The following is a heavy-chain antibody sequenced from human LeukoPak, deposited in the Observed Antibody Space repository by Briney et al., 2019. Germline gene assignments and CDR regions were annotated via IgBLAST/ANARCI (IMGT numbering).Heavy chain of an antibody. CDR1: GYTFTNYY. CDR3: ARHDLGGSCPFDY. CDR2: INPSGTST. V-gene: IGHV1-46*01. J-gene: IGHJ4*02. Sequence: ASVYVSCKTSGYTFTNYYMHWVRQAPGQGLEWMGIINPSGTSTTYAQKFQGRVTMTRDTSTSTDFMELSSLRSEDTAVYYCARHDLGGSCPFDYWGQGTLVTPSS. D-gene: IGHD2-15*01.